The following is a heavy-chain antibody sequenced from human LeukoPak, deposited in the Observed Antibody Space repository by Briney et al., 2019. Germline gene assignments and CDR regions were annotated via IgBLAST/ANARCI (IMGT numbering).Heavy chain of an antibody. J-gene: IGHJ4*02. V-gene: IGHV4-4*07. CDR1: GGSISSYY. CDR3: ASLSSYYFDY. D-gene: IGHD6-13*01. Sequence: SETLSLTCTVSGGSISSYYWSWIRQPAGKGLEWIGRIYTSGSTDYNPSLKSRVTISVDTSKNQFSLKLSSVTAADTAVYYCASLSSYYFDYWGQGTLVTVSS. CDR2: IYTSGST.